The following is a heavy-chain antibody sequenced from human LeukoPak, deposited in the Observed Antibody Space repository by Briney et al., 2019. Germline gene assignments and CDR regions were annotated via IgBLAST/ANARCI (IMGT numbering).Heavy chain of an antibody. CDR3: ARSEAVVYGMDV. CDR1: GGSISSYH. V-gene: IGHV4-59*01. J-gene: IGHJ6*02. CDR2: IYDSGST. Sequence: PSETLSLTCTVSGGSISSYHWSWIRQPPGKGLEWLGYIYDSGSTNYNPSLKSRVTISVDRSKNQFSLKLNSVTTADTAVYYCARSEAVVYGMDVWGQGTAVTVSS.